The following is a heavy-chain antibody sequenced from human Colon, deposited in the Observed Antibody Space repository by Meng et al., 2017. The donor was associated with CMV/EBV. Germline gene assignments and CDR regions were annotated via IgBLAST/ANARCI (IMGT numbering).Heavy chain of an antibody. V-gene: IGHV1-46*01. CDR1: FTSYH. CDR3: AREYCATYRCSYNPHWYDP. D-gene: IGHD2-8*01. Sequence: FTSYHVHSLRQGAGQGLECVGMIKHADRGPTYAQRFQGSVTMTSDTSTSTVYMDLRGMRSDDTALYFCAREYCATYRCSYNPHWYDPWGQGTLVTVSS. J-gene: IGHJ5*02. CDR2: IKHADRGP.